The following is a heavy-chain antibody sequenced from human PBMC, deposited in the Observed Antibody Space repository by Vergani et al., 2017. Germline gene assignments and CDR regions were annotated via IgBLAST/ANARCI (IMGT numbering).Heavy chain of an antibody. Sequence: VQLVESGGGVVQPGRSLRLSCAASGFTFSSYAMHWVRQAPGKGLEWVAVISYDGSNKYYADSVKGRFTISRDNSKNTLYLQMNSLRAEDTAVYYCARDQVIAVAGYYFDYWGQGTLVTVSS. CDR3: ARDQVIAVAGYYFDY. CDR2: ISYDGSNK. D-gene: IGHD6-19*01. V-gene: IGHV3-30-3*01. CDR1: GFTFSSYA. J-gene: IGHJ4*02.